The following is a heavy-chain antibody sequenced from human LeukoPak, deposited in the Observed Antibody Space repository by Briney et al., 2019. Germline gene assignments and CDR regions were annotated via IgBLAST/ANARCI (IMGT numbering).Heavy chain of an antibody. CDR3: ARNVVIAATDTAPYYYYGMDV. D-gene: IGHD2-15*01. Sequence: PGGSLRLSCAASGFTFSNYWMHCVRQAPGKGLVWVSRINGDGSTTNYADSVKGRFTISRDNSKNTLYLQMNSLRAEDTAVYYCARNVVIAATDTAPYYYYGMDVWGQGTTVTVSS. CDR1: GFTFSNYW. J-gene: IGHJ6*02. CDR2: INGDGSTT. V-gene: IGHV3-74*01.